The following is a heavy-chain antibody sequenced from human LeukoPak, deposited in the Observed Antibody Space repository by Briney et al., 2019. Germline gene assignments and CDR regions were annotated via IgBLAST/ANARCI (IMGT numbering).Heavy chain of an antibody. CDR2: INHSGST. Sequence: SETLSLTCAVYGGSFSGYYWSWIRQPPGKGLEWIGEINHSGSTNYNPSLKSRVTISVDTSKNQFSLKLSSVTAADTAVHYCASARRELDYWGQGTLVTVSS. CDR1: GGSFSGYY. CDR3: ASARRELDY. D-gene: IGHD1-1*01. V-gene: IGHV4-34*01. J-gene: IGHJ4*02.